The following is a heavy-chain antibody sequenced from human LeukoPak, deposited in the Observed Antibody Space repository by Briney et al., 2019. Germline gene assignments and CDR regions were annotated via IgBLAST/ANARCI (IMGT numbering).Heavy chain of an antibody. CDR3: ARSVAGEGPFDY. J-gene: IGHJ4*02. V-gene: IGHV4-30-2*01. CDR2: IYHSGST. D-gene: IGHD6-19*01. CDR1: GGSISSGGYY. Sequence: SETLSLTCTVSGGSISSGGYYWSWIRQPPGKGLEWIGYIYHSGSTYYNPSLKSRVTISVDRSKNQFSLKLSSVTAADTAVYYCARSVAGEGPFDYWGQGTLVTVSS.